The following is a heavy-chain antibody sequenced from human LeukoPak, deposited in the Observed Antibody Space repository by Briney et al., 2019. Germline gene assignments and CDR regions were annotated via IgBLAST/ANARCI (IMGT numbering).Heavy chain of an antibody. D-gene: IGHD6-19*01. J-gene: IGHJ4*02. Sequence: GVSLRLSCAASGFTFSGYAMSWVRQAPGKGLEWVSAISGSGGSTYYADSVKGRFTISRDNSKNTLYLQMNSLRAEDTAVYYCAKGSDYSSGWPQSFDYWGQGTLVTVSS. CDR3: AKGSDYSSGWPQSFDY. CDR2: ISGSGGST. CDR1: GFTFSGYA. V-gene: IGHV3-23*01.